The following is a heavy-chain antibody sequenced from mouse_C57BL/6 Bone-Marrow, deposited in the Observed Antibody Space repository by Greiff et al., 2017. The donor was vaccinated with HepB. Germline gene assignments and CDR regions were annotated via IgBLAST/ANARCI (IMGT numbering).Heavy chain of an antibody. Sequence: QVQLQQSGAELVRPGTSVKMSCKASGYTFTNYWIGWAKQRPGHGLEWIGDIYPGGGYTNYNEKFKGKATLTADKSSSTAYMQFSSLTSEDSAIYYCARGAHYYGSSPYYFDYWGQGTTLTVSS. D-gene: IGHD1-1*01. J-gene: IGHJ2*01. CDR2: IYPGGGYT. CDR1: GYTFTNYW. V-gene: IGHV1-63*01. CDR3: ARGAHYYGSSPYYFDY.